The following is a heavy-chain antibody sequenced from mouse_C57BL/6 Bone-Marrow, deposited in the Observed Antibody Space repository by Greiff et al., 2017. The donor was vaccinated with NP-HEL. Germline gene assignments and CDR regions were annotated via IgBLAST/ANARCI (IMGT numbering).Heavy chain of an antibody. Sequence: QVQLKQPGAELVKPGASVKLSCKASGYTFTSYWMHWVKQRPGQGLEWIGMIHPNSGSTNYNEKFKSKATLTVDKSSSTAYMQLSSLTSEDSAVYYCAGGGYYGSFPFFDDWGQGTTLTVSS. CDR2: IHPNSGST. D-gene: IGHD1-1*01. CDR3: AGGGYYGSFPFFDD. J-gene: IGHJ2*01. V-gene: IGHV1-64*01. CDR1: GYTFTSYW.